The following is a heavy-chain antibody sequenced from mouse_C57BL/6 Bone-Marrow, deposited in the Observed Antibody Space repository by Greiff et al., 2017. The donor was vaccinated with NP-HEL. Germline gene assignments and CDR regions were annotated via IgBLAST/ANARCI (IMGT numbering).Heavy chain of an antibody. D-gene: IGHD1-1*01. Sequence: QVQLQQSGAELARPGASVKLSCKASGYTFTSYGISWVKQRTGQGLEWIGEIYPRSGNTYYNEKFKGKATRTADKSSSTAYMELRSLTSEDSAVYFCARDYGSSYWYFDVWGTGTTVTVSS. J-gene: IGHJ1*03. CDR2: IYPRSGNT. CDR3: ARDYGSSYWYFDV. CDR1: GYTFTSYG. V-gene: IGHV1-81*01.